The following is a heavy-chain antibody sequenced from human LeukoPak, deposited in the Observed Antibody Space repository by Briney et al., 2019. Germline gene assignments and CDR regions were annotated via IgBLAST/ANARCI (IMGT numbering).Heavy chain of an antibody. Sequence: GGSLRLSCAASGFTFSSYGMSWVRQAPGKGLEWVSAISGSGGSTYYADSVKGRFTISRDNSKNTLYLQMNSLRAEDTAVYYCARRYYDSSGYNWFDTWGQGTLVTVSS. J-gene: IGHJ5*02. CDR2: ISGSGGST. V-gene: IGHV3-23*01. CDR1: GFTFSSYG. CDR3: ARRYYDSSGYNWFDT. D-gene: IGHD3-22*01.